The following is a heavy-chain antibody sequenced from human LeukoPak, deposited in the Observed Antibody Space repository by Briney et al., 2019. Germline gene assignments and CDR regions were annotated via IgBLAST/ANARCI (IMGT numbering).Heavy chain of an antibody. J-gene: IGHJ4*02. V-gene: IGHV3-21*01. D-gene: IGHD5-12*01. CDR3: ASDYDSSFDY. Sequence: GGSLRLSCAASGFTFRSYSMNWVRQSPGKGLEWVSSITSSSSYLFYADSVKGRFTISRDNVKNSLNLQMNSLRAEDTAVYYCASDYDSSFDYWGQGTLVTVSS. CDR2: ITSSSSYL. CDR1: GFTFRSYS.